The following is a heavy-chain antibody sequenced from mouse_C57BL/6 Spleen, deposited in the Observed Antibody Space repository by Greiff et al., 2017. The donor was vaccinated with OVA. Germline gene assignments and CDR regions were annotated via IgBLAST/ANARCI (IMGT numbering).Heavy chain of an antibody. D-gene: IGHD1-1*01. V-gene: IGHV1-22*01. J-gene: IGHJ2*01. CDR1: GYTFTDYN. CDR2: INPNNGGT. Sequence: VQLKESGPELVKPGASVKMSCKASGYTFTDYNMHWVKQSHGKSLEWIGYINPNNGGTSYNQKFKGKATLTVNKSSSTAYMELRSLTSEDSAVYYCARSRYTTVGFDYWGQGTTLTVSS. CDR3: ARSRYTTVGFDY.